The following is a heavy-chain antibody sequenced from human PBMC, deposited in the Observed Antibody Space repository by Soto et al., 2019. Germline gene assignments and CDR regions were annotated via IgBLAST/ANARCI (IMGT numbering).Heavy chain of an antibody. CDR1: GGTFSSYS. D-gene: IGHD2-2*02. V-gene: IGHV1-69*13. CDR2: IIPIFGTA. J-gene: IGHJ6*02. CDR3: ARVNRGLPIVVVPAAILYYYYGMDV. Sequence: GASVKVSCKASGGTFSSYSISWVLQAPGEGLEWMGGIIPIFGTANYAQKFQGRVTITADESTSTAYMELSSLRSEDTAVYYCARVNRGLPIVVVPAAILYYYYGMDVWGQGTTVTVSS.